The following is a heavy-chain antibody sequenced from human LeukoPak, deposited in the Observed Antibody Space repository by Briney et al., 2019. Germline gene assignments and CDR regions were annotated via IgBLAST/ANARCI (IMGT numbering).Heavy chain of an antibody. J-gene: IGHJ4*02. CDR3: TTNLETLNGVLTPDY. CDR1: GFTFNNAW. D-gene: IGHD1-14*01. CDR2: IKSKTDGGTT. Sequence: GGSLRLSCAASGFTFNNAWMIWVRQAPGKGLEWVGHIKSKTDGGTTDYAAPVKGRFSISRDDSKNTLYLQMNSLKTEDTAVYYCTTNLETLNGVLTPDYWGQGTLVTVSS. V-gene: IGHV3-15*01.